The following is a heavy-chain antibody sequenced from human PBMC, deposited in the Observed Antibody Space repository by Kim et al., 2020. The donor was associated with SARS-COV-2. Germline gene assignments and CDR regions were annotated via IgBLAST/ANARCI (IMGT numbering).Heavy chain of an antibody. CDR3: AIDIMITFGGVIPTDYYYYGMDV. Sequence: GGSLRLSCAASGFTFSSYGMHWVRQAPGKGLEWVAVISYDGSNKYYADFVKGRFTISRDNSKNTLYLQMNSLRAEDTAVYYCAIDIMITFGGVIPTDYYYYGMDVWGQGTTVTVSS. CDR1: GFTFSSYG. V-gene: IGHV3-30*03. CDR2: ISYDGSNK. J-gene: IGHJ6*02. D-gene: IGHD3-16*02.